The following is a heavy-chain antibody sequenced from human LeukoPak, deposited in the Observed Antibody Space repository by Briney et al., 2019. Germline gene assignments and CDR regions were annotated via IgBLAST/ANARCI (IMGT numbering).Heavy chain of an antibody. CDR1: GYTFTSYA. V-gene: IGHV1-3*01. J-gene: IGHJ4*02. CDR3: ARSGSYYQGYFDY. CDR2: INAGNGNT. D-gene: IGHD1-26*01. Sequence: GASVKVSCKASGYTFTSYAMHWVRQAPGQRLEWMGWINAGNGNTKYSQKFQGRVTITRDTSASTAYMELSSLRSEDTAVYYCARSGSYYQGYFDYWGQGTLVTVSS.